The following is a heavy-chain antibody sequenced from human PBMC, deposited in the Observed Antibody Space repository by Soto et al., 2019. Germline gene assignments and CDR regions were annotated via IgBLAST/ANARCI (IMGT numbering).Heavy chain of an antibody. Sequence: PSETLSLTCSFSGDSVTSHYLTWIRQSPEKGLEWIGYMHYTGFSHYNPSLKSRLTISVDRSKNQFTLQLTSVTVEDTAVYYCARDFRKVDSYGYGYYYYYGMDVWGQGTTVTVS. CDR1: GDSVTSHY. D-gene: IGHD5-18*01. CDR2: MHYTGFS. J-gene: IGHJ6*02. V-gene: IGHV4-59*02. CDR3: ARDFRKVDSYGYGYYYYYGMDV.